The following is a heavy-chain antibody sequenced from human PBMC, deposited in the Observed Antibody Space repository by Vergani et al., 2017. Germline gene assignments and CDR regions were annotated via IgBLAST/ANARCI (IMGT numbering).Heavy chain of an antibody. J-gene: IGHJ4*02. Sequence: EVQLLESGGGLVHPGGSLRLSCAASGFTFSSYAMSWVRQAPGKGLEWVSVISAGGGSTYYADSVKGRLTISRDTSKNTLYLHMSSLRAEDTAVYYCAKNRAIFGVIDYWGQGTLVTVSS. CDR1: GFTFSSYA. D-gene: IGHD3-3*01. V-gene: IGHV3-23*01. CDR2: ISAGGGST. CDR3: AKNRAIFGVIDY.